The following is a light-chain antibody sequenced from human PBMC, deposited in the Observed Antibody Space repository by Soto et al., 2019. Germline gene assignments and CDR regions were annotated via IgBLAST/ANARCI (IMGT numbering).Light chain of an antibody. CDR3: SSYTSISTCV. CDR1: SSDVGSYNY. J-gene: IGLJ1*01. Sequence: QSALTQPASVSGSPGQSITISCTGTSSDVGSYNYVSWYQQHPGEAPKLIIYDVSSRPSGVSNRFSGSKSGNTASLTISGLQAEDEDDYYCSSYTSISTCVFGTGTKLTVL. V-gene: IGLV2-14*01. CDR2: DVS.